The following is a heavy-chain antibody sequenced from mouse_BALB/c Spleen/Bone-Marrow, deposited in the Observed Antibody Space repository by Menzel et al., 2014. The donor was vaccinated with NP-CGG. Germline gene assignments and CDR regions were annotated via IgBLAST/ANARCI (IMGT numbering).Heavy chain of an antibody. CDR2: INPSTGYT. Sequence: VQLVESGAELAKPGASVKMSCKASGYNFISYWMHWVKQRPGQGLEWIGYINPSTGYTEYNQKFKDKATLTADKSSSKAYMQLSSLTSEDSAVYYCARNYDDDGGYYAMDYWGQGTSVTVSS. J-gene: IGHJ4*01. V-gene: IGHV1-7*01. CDR3: ARNYDDDGGYYAMDY. CDR1: GYNFISYW. D-gene: IGHD2-4*01.